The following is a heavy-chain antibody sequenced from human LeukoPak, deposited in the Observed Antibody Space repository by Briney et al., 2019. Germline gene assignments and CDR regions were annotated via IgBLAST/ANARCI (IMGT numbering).Heavy chain of an antibody. CDR3: ARGFRGDNFDY. D-gene: IGHD7-27*01. J-gene: IGHJ4*02. V-gene: IGHV4-59*08. CDR1: GGSTSSYY. CDR2: IHFSGST. Sequence: SETLSLTCTVSGGSTSSYYWSWIRQSPGKGLEWIGYIHFSGSTNYNPSLKSRVTISVDTSKNQFSLKLSSVTAADTAVYFCARGFRGDNFDYWGQGTLVTVSS.